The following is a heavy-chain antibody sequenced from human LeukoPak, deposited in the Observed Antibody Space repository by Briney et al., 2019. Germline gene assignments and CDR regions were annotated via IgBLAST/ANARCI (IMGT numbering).Heavy chain of an antibody. CDR3: AKVAGDRMDY. CDR2: ISANNGKT. V-gene: IGHV1-18*01. J-gene: IGHJ4*02. Sequence: GASVNVSCKASGYNFATYGFCWVRQAPGHGLEWMGWISANNGKTAYAQKFQGRVTLTTDTSTTTAYLELRTLRPDDTAGYYCAKVAGDRMDYWGQGTLVTVSS. D-gene: IGHD6-13*01. CDR1: GYNFATYG.